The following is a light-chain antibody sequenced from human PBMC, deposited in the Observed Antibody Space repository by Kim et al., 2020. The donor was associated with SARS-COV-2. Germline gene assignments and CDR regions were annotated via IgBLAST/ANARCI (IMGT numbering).Light chain of an antibody. CDR1: QSVSHW. J-gene: IGKJ1*01. CDR2: DVS. CDR3: QQYDNLWT. V-gene: IGKV1-5*01. Sequence: DIQMTQSPSTLSASIGDRVTITCRANQSVSHWLAWYQQKPGKAPQLLIYDVSSLESGVPSRFSGSGSGTEFTLTISSLQPDDFATYYCQQYDNLWTFGQGTKVDIK.